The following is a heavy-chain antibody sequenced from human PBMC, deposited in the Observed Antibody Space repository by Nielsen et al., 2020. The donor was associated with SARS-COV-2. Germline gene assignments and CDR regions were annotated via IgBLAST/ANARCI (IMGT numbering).Heavy chain of an antibody. CDR1: GFTFSSYE. Sequence: GESLKISCAASGFTFSSYEMNWVRQAPGKGLVWVSRINSDGSSTSYADSVKGRFTISRDNAKNTLYLQMNSLRAEDTAVYYCARLEIVGAPQFHPWGQGTLVTVSS. CDR2: INSDGSST. V-gene: IGHV3-74*01. CDR3: ARLEIVGAPQFHP. J-gene: IGHJ5*02. D-gene: IGHD1-26*01.